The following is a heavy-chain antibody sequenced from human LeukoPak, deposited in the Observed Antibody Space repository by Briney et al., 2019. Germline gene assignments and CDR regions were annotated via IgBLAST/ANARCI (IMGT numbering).Heavy chain of an antibody. CDR2: IRYDRSNK. D-gene: IGHD6-19*01. V-gene: IGHV3-30*02. CDR1: GFTFSSYG. J-gene: IGHJ4*02. CDR3: AKSPSPPGIAVAGTAPIDY. Sequence: PGGSLRLSCAASGFTFSSYGMHWVRQAPGKGLEWVAFIRYDRSNKYYADSVKGRFTISRDNSKNTLYLQMNSLRAEDTAVYYCAKSPSPPGIAVAGTAPIDYWGQGTLVTVSS.